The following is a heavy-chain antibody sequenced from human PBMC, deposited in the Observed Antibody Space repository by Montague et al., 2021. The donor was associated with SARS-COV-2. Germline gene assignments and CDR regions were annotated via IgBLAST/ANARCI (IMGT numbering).Heavy chain of an antibody. CDR2: INYSGRA. CDR1: GGSFSDYY. Sequence: SETLSLTCAVYGGSFSDYYWAWIRQPPGKGLEWIGEINYSGRANYNPSLKSRVIMSLDTSRDEFSLKVNSVTAADTAMYYCARVATGWRRGEFWYFDFWGRGTLVTVSS. CDR3: ARVATGWRRGEFWYFDF. J-gene: IGHJ2*01. D-gene: IGHD3-10*01. V-gene: IGHV4-34*01.